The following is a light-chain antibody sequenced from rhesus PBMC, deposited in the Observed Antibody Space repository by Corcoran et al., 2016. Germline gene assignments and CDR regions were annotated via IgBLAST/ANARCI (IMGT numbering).Light chain of an antibody. CDR2: AAS. Sequence: DIQMTQSPSSLYASVGDTVTITCRASQGISSYLHWFQQKQGKAPKLLIYAASRLESGVPSRLSGRGSGTDFTLTISSLQPEDFAIYYCLHHNTSPLTFGGGTKVELK. V-gene: IGKV1-28*02. CDR3: LHHNTSPLT. CDR1: QGISSY. J-gene: IGKJ4*01.